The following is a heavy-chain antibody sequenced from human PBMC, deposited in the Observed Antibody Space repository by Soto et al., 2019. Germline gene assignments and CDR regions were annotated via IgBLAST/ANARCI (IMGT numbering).Heavy chain of an antibody. CDR2: ISGSGGST. J-gene: IGHJ4*02. D-gene: IGHD3-10*01. V-gene: IGHV3-23*01. Sequence: GGSLRLSCAASGFTFSSYAMSWVRQAPGKGLEWVSAISGSGGSTYYADSVKGRFTISRDNSKNTLYLQMNSLRAEDTAVYYCAKNMVRGAWDQISFDYWGQGTLVTVSS. CDR3: AKNMVRGAWDQISFDY. CDR1: GFTFSSYA.